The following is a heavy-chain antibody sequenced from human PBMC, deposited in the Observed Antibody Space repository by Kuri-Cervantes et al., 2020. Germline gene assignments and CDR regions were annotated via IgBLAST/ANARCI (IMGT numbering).Heavy chain of an antibody. Sequence: GSLRLSCTVSGGSISSYYWSWIRQPAGKGLEWIGRIYTSGSTNYNPSLKSRVTMSVDTSKNQFSLKLSSVTAADTAVYYCARGARGYSDRESWFDPWGQGTLVTVSS. CDR3: ARGARGYSDRESWFDP. V-gene: IGHV4-4*07. D-gene: IGHD5-12*01. CDR2: IYTSGST. CDR1: GGSISSYY. J-gene: IGHJ5*02.